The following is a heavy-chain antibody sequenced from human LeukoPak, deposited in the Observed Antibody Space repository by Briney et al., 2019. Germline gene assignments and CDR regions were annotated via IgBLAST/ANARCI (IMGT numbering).Heavy chain of an antibody. Sequence: ASVKVSCKASGYTFTTYDITWVRQATGQGLEWMGWMNPNSGDTAYAQKFQGRVAMTRDTSISTAYMELSSPRSEDTAVYYCARGLGDYYDTSDFYYAVPAHWGQGTLVTVSS. CDR2: MNPNSGDT. D-gene: IGHD3-22*01. CDR1: GYTFTTYD. J-gene: IGHJ4*02. CDR3: ARGLGDYYDTSDFYYAVPAH. V-gene: IGHV1-8*01.